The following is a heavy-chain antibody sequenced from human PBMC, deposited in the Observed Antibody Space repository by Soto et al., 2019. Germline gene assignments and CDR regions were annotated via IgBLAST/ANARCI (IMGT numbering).Heavy chain of an antibody. J-gene: IGHJ4*02. CDR1: GYTFSDYD. Sequence: QVQLVQSGAEVKQPGASVKVSCKTSGYTFSDYDIAWVRQAFGQGLEWMGWMNPDSANTGYAQKFQGRVTMTRDTSIDTAYMELNSLTSEVTAIYYCARARRNELLSDFWGQGTQVTVSS. CDR3: ARARRNELLSDF. D-gene: IGHD3-10*01. V-gene: IGHV1-8*01. CDR2: MNPDSANT.